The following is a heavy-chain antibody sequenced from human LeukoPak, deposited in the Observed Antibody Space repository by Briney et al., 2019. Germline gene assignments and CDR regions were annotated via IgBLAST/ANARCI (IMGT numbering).Heavy chain of an antibody. CDR2: ISGSSSYI. J-gene: IGHJ5*02. Sequence: PGGSLRLSCAASGFTFSRYSMNWVRQAPGKGLEWVSSISGSSSYIYYEDSVKGRFTISRDNARNSLYLQMNSLRAEDTAVYYCARDNSEGQWLVGNWFDPWGQGTLVTVSS. D-gene: IGHD6-19*01. CDR1: GFTFSRYS. CDR3: ARDNSEGQWLVGNWFDP. V-gene: IGHV3-21*01.